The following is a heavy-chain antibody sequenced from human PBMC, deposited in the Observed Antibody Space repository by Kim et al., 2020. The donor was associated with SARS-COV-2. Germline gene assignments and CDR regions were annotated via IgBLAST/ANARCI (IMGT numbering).Heavy chain of an antibody. CDR2: ICGSGSTI. CDR1: GFTFGDFS. V-gene: IGHV3-11*04. D-gene: IGHD3-9*01. Sequence: GGSLRLSCAASGFTFGDFSMSWIRQAPGKGLEWVSYICGSGSTIYYADSVKGRFTISRDNAKNSLYLQMNSLRAEDTAVYYCASRTPLRYFDWLPYDGFDIWGQGTMVTVSS. CDR3: ASRTPLRYFDWLPYDGFDI. J-gene: IGHJ3*02.